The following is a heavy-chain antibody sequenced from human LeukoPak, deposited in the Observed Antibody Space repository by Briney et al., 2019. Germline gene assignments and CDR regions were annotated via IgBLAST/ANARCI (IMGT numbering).Heavy chain of an antibody. CDR2: ISAYNGNT. D-gene: IGHD4-17*01. Sequence: ASVKVSCKASGYTFRSYGISWLRQAPGQGLEWMGWISAYNGNTNYAQNLQGRVTMTTDTSTNTAYMELRGLRSDDTAVYYCARSYGDYMGYWGQGTLVTVSS. CDR3: ARSYGDYMGY. CDR1: GYTFRSYG. J-gene: IGHJ4*02. V-gene: IGHV1-18*01.